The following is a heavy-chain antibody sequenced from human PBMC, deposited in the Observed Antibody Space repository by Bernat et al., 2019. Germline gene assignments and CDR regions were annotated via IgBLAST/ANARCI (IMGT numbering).Heavy chain of an antibody. CDR1: GFTFSSYW. Sequence: EVQLVESGGGLVQPGGSLRLSCAASGFTFSSYWMHWVRQAPGKGLVWVSRINSDGSSTSYADSVKGRFTISRDNAKNTLYLQMNSLRAEDTAVYYCATAPGYCSGGSCYSSYYYYGMDVWGQGTTVTVSS. CDR3: ATAPGYCSGGSCYSSYYYYGMDV. CDR2: INSDGSST. J-gene: IGHJ6*02. D-gene: IGHD2-15*01. V-gene: IGHV3-74*01.